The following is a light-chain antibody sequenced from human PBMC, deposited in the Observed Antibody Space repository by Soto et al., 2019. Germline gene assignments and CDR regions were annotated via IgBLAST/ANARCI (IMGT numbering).Light chain of an antibody. Sequence: IKMTLSPVAVPAYIVDRGTITFRASQSISSCLNWYQQKPGKAPKLLIYSASSLQSGVPSRFSGSGSGTDFTLTISSLQPEDFATYYCQQSYNSPPSTFGQGTKVDIK. J-gene: IGKJ1*01. CDR3: QQSYNSPPST. CDR1: QSISSC. CDR2: SAS. V-gene: IGKV1-39*01.